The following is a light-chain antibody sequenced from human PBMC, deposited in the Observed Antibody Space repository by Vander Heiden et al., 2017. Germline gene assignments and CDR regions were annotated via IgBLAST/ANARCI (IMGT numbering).Light chain of an antibody. CDR3: GTWDSSLSGGV. CDR1: SSNIGNNY. V-gene: IGLV1-51*02. Sequence: QSVLTQPPSVSAAPGQKVTISCSGSSSNIGNNYVSWYQQLPGTAPKLLIYENNKRPSGIPDRFSGSKSGTSATLGITGLQTGDEADYYSGTWDSSLSGGVFGTGTKVTVL. CDR2: ENN. J-gene: IGLJ1*01.